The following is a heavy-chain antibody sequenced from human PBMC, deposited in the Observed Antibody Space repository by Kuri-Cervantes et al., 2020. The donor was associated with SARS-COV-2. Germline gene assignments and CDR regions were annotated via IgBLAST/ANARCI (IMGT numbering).Heavy chain of an antibody. V-gene: IGHV1-18*01. CDR2: ISAYNGNT. CDR1: GYTFTSYG. Sequence: ASVKVSCKASGYTFTSYGISWVRQAPGQGLEWMGWISAYNGNTNYAQKLQGRVTMTTDTSTSTVYMELSSLRSEDTAVYYCAREWVLRFLEWSHNSPYYYYYMDVWGKGTTVTVSS. D-gene: IGHD3-3*01. J-gene: IGHJ6*03. CDR3: AREWVLRFLEWSHNSPYYYYYMDV.